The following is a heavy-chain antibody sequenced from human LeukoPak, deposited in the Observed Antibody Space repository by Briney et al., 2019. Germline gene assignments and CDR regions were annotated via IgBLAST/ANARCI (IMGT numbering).Heavy chain of an antibody. D-gene: IGHD6-13*01. J-gene: IGHJ4*02. CDR3: ARAWQLVSGLGTEYFDY. V-gene: IGHV4-59*08. CDR2: IYYSGST. CDR1: GGSISSYY. Sequence: PSETLSLTCTVSGGSISSYYWSWIRQPPGKGLEWIGYIYYSGSTNYNPSLKSRVTISVDTSKNQFSLKLSSVTAADTAVYYCARAWQLVSGLGTEYFDYWGQGTLVTVSS.